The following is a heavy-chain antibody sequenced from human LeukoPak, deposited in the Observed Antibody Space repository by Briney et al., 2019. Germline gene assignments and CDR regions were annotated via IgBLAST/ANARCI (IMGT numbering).Heavy chain of an antibody. J-gene: IGHJ5*02. CDR1: GGSISSYY. D-gene: IGHD2-2*02. V-gene: IGHV4-4*07. CDR2: IYTSGST. CDR3: ARDRYCSSTSCYTAGGWFDP. Sequence: SETLSLTCTVSGGSISSYYWSWIRQPAGKGLESIGRIYTSGSTNYNPSLKSRVTMSVDTSKNQFSLKLSSVTAADTAVYYCARDRYCSSTSCYTAGGWFDPWGQGTLVTVSS.